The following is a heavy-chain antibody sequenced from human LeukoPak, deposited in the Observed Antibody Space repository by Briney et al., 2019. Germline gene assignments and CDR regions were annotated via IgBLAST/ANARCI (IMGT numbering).Heavy chain of an antibody. CDR2: IRSKANSYAT. CDR3: TSGSCSSTSRVYYYYYMDV. V-gene: IGHV3-73*01. J-gene: IGHJ6*03. D-gene: IGHD2-2*01. Sequence: GGSLRLSCAASGFTFSGSAMHWVRQASGKGLEWVGRIRSKANSYATAYAASVKGRFTISRDDSKNTAYLQMNSLKTEDTAVYYCTSGSCSSTSRVYYYYYMDVWGKGTTVTVSS. CDR1: GFTFSGSA.